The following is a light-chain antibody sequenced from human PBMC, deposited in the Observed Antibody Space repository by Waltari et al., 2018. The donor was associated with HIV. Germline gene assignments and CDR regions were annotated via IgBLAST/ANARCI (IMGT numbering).Light chain of an antibody. Sequence: EIVMTQSPATLSVSPGERATLSCRVSQSVGSNLAWYQQKPGQAPRLLIYGASTRATGIPARFSGSGSGTEFTLTISSLQSEDFAVYYCQQYNKWPPWTFGQGTKVEIK. CDR2: GAS. J-gene: IGKJ1*01. CDR3: QQYNKWPPWT. V-gene: IGKV3-15*01. CDR1: QSVGSN.